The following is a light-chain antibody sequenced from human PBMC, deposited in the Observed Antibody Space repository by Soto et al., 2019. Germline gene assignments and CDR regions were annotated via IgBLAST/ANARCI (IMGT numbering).Light chain of an antibody. CDR3: CSYAGSRYV. V-gene: IGLV2-11*01. CDR2: DVS. Sequence: QSALTQPRSVSGSPGQSVTISCTGTSSDVGGYNYVSWYQQHPGKAPKLMIYDVSKRPSGVPDRFSGSKSGNTASLTISGLQAEDAADYYCCSYAGSRYVFGTGTKVTVL. CDR1: SSDVGGYNY. J-gene: IGLJ1*01.